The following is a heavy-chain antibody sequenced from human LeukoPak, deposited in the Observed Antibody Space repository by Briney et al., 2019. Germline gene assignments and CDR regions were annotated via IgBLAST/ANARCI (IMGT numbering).Heavy chain of an antibody. CDR2: IYYSGST. D-gene: IGHD1-26*01. CDR1: GGSINSYY. Sequence: SQTLSLTCTVSGGSINSYYWSWIRQPPGKGLEWIAYIYYSGSTSYNPSLKSRVTISVDTSKNQFSLKLNSVTAADTAMYYCARLFHPALSGNYPFDYWGQGTLVTVSS. V-gene: IGHV4-59*01. J-gene: IGHJ4*02. CDR3: ARLFHPALSGNYPFDY.